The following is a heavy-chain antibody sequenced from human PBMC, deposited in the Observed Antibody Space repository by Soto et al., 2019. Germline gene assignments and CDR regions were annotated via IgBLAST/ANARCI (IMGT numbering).Heavy chain of an antibody. D-gene: IGHD2-15*01. Sequence: PSETLSLTCAVYGGSFSGYYWSWIRQPPGKGLEWIGEINHSGSTNYNPSLKSRVTISVDTSKNQFSLKLSSVTAADTAVYYCVRGLYCSGGSCFYYFDYWGQGTLVTVSS. CDR2: INHSGST. CDR1: GGSFSGYY. J-gene: IGHJ4*02. CDR3: VRGLYCSGGSCFYYFDY. V-gene: IGHV4-34*01.